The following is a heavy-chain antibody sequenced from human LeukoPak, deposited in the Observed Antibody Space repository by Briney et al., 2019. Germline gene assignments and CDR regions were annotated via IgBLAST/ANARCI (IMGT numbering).Heavy chain of an antibody. CDR2: IWYDGSNK. J-gene: IGHJ5*02. CDR1: GFTFSSYG. CDR3: AKGDYDYGGFDP. Sequence: PGRSLRLSCAASGFTFSSYGMHWVRQAPGKGLEWVAVIWYDGSNKYYADSVKGRFTISRDNSKNTLYLRMNSLRAEDTAVYYCAKGDYDYGGFDPWGQGTLVTVSS. D-gene: IGHD3-3*01. V-gene: IGHV3-33*06.